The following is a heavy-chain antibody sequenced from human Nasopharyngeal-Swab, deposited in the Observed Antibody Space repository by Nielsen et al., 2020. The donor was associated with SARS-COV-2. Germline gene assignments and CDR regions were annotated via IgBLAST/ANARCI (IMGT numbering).Heavy chain of an antibody. V-gene: IGHV4-31*03. Sequence: SETPSLTCTVSGGSISSGDYYWSWIRQLPGKGLEWIGYIYRLGGTSYNPSLKSRVTISLDASNNQFSLRLSSVTAADTAMFYCARGTPFDYWGQGILVTVSS. CDR1: GGSISSGDYY. J-gene: IGHJ4*02. CDR3: ARGTPFDY. CDR2: IYRLGGT. D-gene: IGHD1-1*01.